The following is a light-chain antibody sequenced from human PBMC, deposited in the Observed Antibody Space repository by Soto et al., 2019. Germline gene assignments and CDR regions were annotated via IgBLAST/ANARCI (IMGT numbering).Light chain of an antibody. J-gene: IGKJ4*01. CDR3: HQYSNWPLT. V-gene: IGKV3-15*01. CDR2: GAS. CDR1: QSVSSN. Sequence: EIVMTQSPATLSVSPGERATLSCRASQSVSSNLAWYQQKPGQAPRLLVYGASTRATGFPARFSGSGSGTAFTLTISSLQSEDFAVYYCHQYSNWPLTFGGGTKVEIK.